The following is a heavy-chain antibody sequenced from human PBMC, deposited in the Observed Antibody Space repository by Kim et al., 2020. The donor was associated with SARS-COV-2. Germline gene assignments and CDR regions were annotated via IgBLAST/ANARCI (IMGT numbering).Heavy chain of an antibody. CDR2: IKQDGSEK. Sequence: GGSLRLSCAASGFSFSSYWMSWVRQAPAKGLEWVANIKQDGSEKNYVDSVKGRFTISRDNAKNSLYLQMNSLGAEDTAVYYCARGIDEPYYYGSGSYYNGWFDPWGQGTLVTVSS. J-gene: IGHJ5*02. V-gene: IGHV3-7*05. CDR1: GFSFSSYW. CDR3: ARGIDEPYYYGSGSYYNGWFDP. D-gene: IGHD3-10*01.